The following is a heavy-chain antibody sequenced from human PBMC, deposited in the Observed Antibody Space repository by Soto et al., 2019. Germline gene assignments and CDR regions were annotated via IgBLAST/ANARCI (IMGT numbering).Heavy chain of an antibody. CDR2: IWYDGSNK. CDR3: ARDLPGIAVAGPTIDY. Sequence: QVQLVESGGGVVQPGRSLRLSCAASGFTFSSYGMHWVRQAPGKGLEWVAVIWYDGSNKYYADSVKGRFTISRDNSKNTLYLQMNSLRAEDTAMYYCARDLPGIAVAGPTIDYWGQGTLVTVSS. D-gene: IGHD6-19*01. CDR1: GFTFSSYG. V-gene: IGHV3-33*01. J-gene: IGHJ4*02.